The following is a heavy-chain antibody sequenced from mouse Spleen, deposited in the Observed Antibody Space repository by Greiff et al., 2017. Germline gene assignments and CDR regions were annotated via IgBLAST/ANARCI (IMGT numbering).Heavy chain of an antibody. J-gene: IGHJ1*01. D-gene: IGHD2-2*01. CDR2: INPSNGGT. V-gene: IGHV1S81*02. CDR3: TRCGYNWYFDV. CDR1: GYTFTSYY. Sequence: QVQLQQPGAELVKPGASVKLSCKASGYTFTSYYMYWVKQRPGQGLEWIGGINPSNGGTNFNEKFKSKATLTVDKSSSTAYMQLSSLTSEDSAVYYCTRCGYNWYFDVWGAGTTVTVSS.